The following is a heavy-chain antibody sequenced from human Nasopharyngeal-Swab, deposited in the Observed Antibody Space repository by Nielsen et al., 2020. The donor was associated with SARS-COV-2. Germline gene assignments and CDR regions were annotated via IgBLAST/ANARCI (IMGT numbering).Heavy chain of an antibody. J-gene: IGHJ4*02. CDR3: ARGGRGDYNEKFDY. Sequence: GGSLRLSCAASGFTFSSYAMSWVRQAPGKGLEWVAVISSDGSYKNYADSVKGRFTISRDNSKNTVDLLMDSLTPEDTAVYFCARGGRGDYNEKFDYWGQGTLVTVSS. CDR1: GFTFSSYA. CDR2: ISSDGSYK. V-gene: IGHV3-30-3*01. D-gene: IGHD4-11*01.